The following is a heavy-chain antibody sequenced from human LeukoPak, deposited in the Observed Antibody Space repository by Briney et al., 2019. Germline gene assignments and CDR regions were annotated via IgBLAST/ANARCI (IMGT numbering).Heavy chain of an antibody. CDR1: GGTFSSYA. J-gene: IGHJ4*02. CDR2: IIPIFGTA. CDR3: ASAILDGNNDMYFDY. V-gene: IGHV1-69*05. Sequence: SVKVSCKASGGTFSSYAISWVRQAPGQGLEWMGRIIPIFGTANYAQKFPGRVTITTDESTSTAYMELSSLRSEDTAVYCCASAILDGNNDMYFDYWGQGTLVTVSS. D-gene: IGHD5-24*01.